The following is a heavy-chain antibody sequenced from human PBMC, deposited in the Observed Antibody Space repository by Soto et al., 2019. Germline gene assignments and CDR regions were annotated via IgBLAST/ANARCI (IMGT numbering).Heavy chain of an antibody. J-gene: IGHJ5*02. Sequence: SVKVSCKASRGTFSSYAISWVRQPPGQGLEWMGGIIPIFGTANYAQKFQGRVTITADESTSTAYMELSSLRSEETVVYYCATSGAHIVVVTGGRGWFDPWGKGTLVTVSS. D-gene: IGHD2-21*02. CDR2: IIPIFGTA. CDR1: RGTFSSYA. CDR3: ATSGAHIVVVTGGRGWFDP. V-gene: IGHV1-69*13.